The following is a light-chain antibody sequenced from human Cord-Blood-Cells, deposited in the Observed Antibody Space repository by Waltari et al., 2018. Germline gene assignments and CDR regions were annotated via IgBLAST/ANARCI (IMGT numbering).Light chain of an antibody. J-gene: IGKJ2*01. V-gene: IGKV1-39*01. CDR2: AAS. CDR1: QSISSY. Sequence: DIQMTQSPSSLSASVGDRVTITCRASQSISSYLNWYQQKPGKAPKLRIYAASSLQSGVPSRFSGSGSGTDFTLTISSLQPEDFATYYCQQSYSTHTFGQGTKLEIK. CDR3: QQSYSTHT.